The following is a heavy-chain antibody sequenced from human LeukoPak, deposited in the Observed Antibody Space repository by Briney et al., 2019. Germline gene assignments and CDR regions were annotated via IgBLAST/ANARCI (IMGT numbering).Heavy chain of an antibody. CDR2: IYHSGST. Sequence: SETLSLTCTVSGGSISSGSYYWGWIRQPPGKGLEWIGSIYHSGSTYYNPSLKSRVTISVDTSKNQFSLKLSSVTAADTAVYYCARHSASVVYYYMDVWGKGTTVTVSS. J-gene: IGHJ6*03. D-gene: IGHD5/OR15-5a*01. CDR1: GGSISSGSYY. CDR3: ARHSASVVYYYMDV. V-gene: IGHV4-39*01.